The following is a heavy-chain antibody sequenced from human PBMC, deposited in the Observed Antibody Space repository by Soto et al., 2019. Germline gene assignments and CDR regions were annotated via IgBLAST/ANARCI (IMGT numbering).Heavy chain of an antibody. V-gene: IGHV3-21*01. CDR2: ISSSSSYI. CDR3: ARDQPGYSYGYGLGY. J-gene: IGHJ4*02. D-gene: IGHD5-18*01. Sequence: ESGGGLVKPGGSLRLSCAASGFTFSSYSMNWVRQAPGKGLEWVSSISSSSSYIYYADSVKGRFTISRDNAKNSLYLQMNSLRAEDTAVYYCARDQPGYSYGYGLGYWGQGTLVTVPS. CDR1: GFTFSSYS.